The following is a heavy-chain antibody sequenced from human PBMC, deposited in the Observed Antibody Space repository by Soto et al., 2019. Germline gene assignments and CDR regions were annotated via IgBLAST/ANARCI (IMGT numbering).Heavy chain of an antibody. CDR1: GFTFSAHY. D-gene: IGHD2-15*01. CDR3: ARVSLVGPSGGRYFDY. V-gene: IGHV3-72*01. J-gene: IGHJ4*02. CDR2: IKNKANSYTT. Sequence: EVQLVESGGGLVQPGGSLRLSCAASGFTFSAHYMDWVRQAPGKGLEWVGRIKNKANSYTTEYAASVEGRFTISREDSQNSFYLQMNGLKTGDRALYYCARVSLVGPSGGRYFDYWGQGSQVAVSS.